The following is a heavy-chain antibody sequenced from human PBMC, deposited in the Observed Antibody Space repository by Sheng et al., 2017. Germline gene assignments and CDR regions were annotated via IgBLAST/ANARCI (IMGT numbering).Heavy chain of an antibody. CDR2: IYHSGST. CDR1: GYSISSGYY. CDR3: ARDVGYGDYTNKVYWYFDL. J-gene: IGHJ2*01. D-gene: IGHD4-17*01. V-gene: IGHV4-38-2*02. Sequence: QVQLQESGPGLVKPSETLYLTCAVSGYSISSGYYWGWIRQPPGKGLEWIGSIYHSGSTYYNPSLKSRVTISVDTSKNQFSLKLSSVTAADTAVYYCARDVGYGDYTNKVYWYFDLWGRGTLVTVSS.